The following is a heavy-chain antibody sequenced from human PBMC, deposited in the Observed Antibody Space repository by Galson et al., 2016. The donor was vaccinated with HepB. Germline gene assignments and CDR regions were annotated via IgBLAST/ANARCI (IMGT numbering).Heavy chain of an antibody. Sequence: LRLSCAASGFTFSTYAMSWVRQAPGKGLQWVSGISVTSGTTYYSDSVRGRFTISRDSSKNTLYLQMNSLRAEDTAVYYCAKDWNKMVVEAAFDIWGQGKMVTVSS. CDR2: ISVTSGTT. CDR3: AKDWNKMVVEAAFDI. CDR1: GFTFSTYA. J-gene: IGHJ3*02. V-gene: IGHV3-23*01. D-gene: IGHD3-22*01.